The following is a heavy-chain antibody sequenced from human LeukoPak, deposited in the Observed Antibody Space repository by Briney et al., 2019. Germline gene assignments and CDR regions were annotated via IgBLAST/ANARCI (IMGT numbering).Heavy chain of an antibody. D-gene: IGHD1-7*01. CDR2: ISSSSSTI. Sequence: GGSLRLSCAASGFTFSSYSMNWVRQAPGKGLEWVSYISSSSSTIYYADSVKGRFTISRDNAKNFLYLQMNSLRAEDTALYYCAKDLGYNWNFFDYWGQGTLVTVSS. V-gene: IGHV3-48*04. J-gene: IGHJ4*02. CDR1: GFTFSSYS. CDR3: AKDLGYNWNFFDY.